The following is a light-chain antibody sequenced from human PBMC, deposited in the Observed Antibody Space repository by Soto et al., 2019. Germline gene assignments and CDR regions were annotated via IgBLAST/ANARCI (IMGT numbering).Light chain of an antibody. V-gene: IGLV2-11*01. CDR3: CSYAANFLV. CDR1: SSDVGDYSF. CDR2: DVS. J-gene: IGLJ2*01. Sequence: QSALTHPRSVSGYPGQSVAISCTGTSSDVGDYSFVSWYQQHPGKAPKLMIYDVSKRPSGVPDRFSGSKSGNTASLIISGLQTDDEADYYCCSYAANFLVLGGGTKLTVL.